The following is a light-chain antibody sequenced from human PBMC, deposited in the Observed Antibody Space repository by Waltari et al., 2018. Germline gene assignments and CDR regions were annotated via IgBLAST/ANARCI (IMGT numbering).Light chain of an antibody. CDR3: QQYSSFSA. V-gene: IGKV1-5*03. CDR2: MAS. Sequence: IQLTQSPSTRSASLCNQVTNSCQASQSVGTWLAWYQQKPGKAPKLLIYMASSLESGVPSRFSGSGSGTEFTLTISSLQPDDFATYSCQQYSSFSAFGQGTKLDI. CDR1: QSVGTW. J-gene: IGKJ2*01.